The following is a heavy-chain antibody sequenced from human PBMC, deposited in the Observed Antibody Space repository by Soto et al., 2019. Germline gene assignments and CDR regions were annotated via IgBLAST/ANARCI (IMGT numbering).Heavy chain of an antibody. V-gene: IGHV3-33*01. CDR3: ARDLYAGYSYAKQGRASYYYYGMDV. D-gene: IGHD5-18*01. CDR2: ICYDGSNK. J-gene: IGHJ6*02. CDR1: GFTFSSYG. Sequence: SLRPSCAASGFTFSSYGMHWVREAPCKVLARVAVICYDGSNKYYADSVKGRFTISRDNSKNTLYLQMNSLRAEDTAVYYCARDLYAGYSYAKQGRASYYYYGMDVWGQGTTLTVSS.